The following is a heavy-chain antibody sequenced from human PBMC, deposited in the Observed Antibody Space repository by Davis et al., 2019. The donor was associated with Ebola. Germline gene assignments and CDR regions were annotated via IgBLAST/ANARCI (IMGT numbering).Heavy chain of an antibody. V-gene: IGHV3-30*18. CDR1: GFTFSSCG. CDR3: AKAPTYYSSIFDY. D-gene: IGHD6-19*01. Sequence: GESLKISCAASGFTFSSCGMHWVRQAPGKGLEWVAVISYDGSNKYYADSVKGRFTISRDNSKNTLYLQMNSLRAEDTALYYCAKAPTYYSSIFDYWGQGTLVTVSS. J-gene: IGHJ4*02. CDR2: ISYDGSNK.